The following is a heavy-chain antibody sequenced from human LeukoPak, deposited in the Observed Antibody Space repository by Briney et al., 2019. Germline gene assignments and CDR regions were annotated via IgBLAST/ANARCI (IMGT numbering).Heavy chain of an antibody. Sequence: ASVTVSCKASGYTFTSYGISWVRQAPGQGLEWMGWIIAYNGNTNYAQKLQGRVTMTTDTSTSTAYMELRSLRSDDTAVYYCARDPYRYDFWSGYHYSMDVWGQGTTVTVSS. D-gene: IGHD3-3*01. V-gene: IGHV1-18*01. J-gene: IGHJ6*02. CDR2: IIAYNGNT. CDR1: GYTFTSYG. CDR3: ARDPYRYDFWSGYHYSMDV.